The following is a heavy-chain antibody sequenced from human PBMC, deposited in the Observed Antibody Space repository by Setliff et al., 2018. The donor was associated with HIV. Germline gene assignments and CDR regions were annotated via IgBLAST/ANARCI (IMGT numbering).Heavy chain of an antibody. V-gene: IGHV3-49*03. CDR3: TRGARPTDEYVWFDP. J-gene: IGHJ5*02. CDR1: GFTFGDYP. CDR2: IRTKAYRGTT. Sequence: PGGSLRLSCTTSGFTFGDYPMGWFRQAPGKGLEWVSFIRTKAYRGTTEYAASVEGRFSISRDDSKSIAYLQINSLTTEDTAVYYCTRGARPTDEYVWFDPWGQGTLVTVSS. D-gene: IGHD4-17*01.